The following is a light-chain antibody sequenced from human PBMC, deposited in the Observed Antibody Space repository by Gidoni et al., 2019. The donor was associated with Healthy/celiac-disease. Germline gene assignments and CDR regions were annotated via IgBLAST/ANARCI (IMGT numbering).Light chain of an antibody. CDR3: CSYAGSYPHWV. V-gene: IGLV2-11*01. J-gene: IGLJ3*02. CDR2: DVS. Sequence: QSALTQPRSVSASPGQSVTISCTGTSSDVGGYNYVSWYQQHPGKAPKLMIYDVSKRPSGVPDRFSGSKSGNTASLTISGLQAEDEADYYCCSYAGSYPHWVFGGGTKLTVL. CDR1: SSDVGGYNY.